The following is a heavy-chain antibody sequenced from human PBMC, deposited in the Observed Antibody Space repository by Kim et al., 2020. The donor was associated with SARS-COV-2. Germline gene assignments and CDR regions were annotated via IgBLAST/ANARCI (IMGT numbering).Heavy chain of an antibody. V-gene: IGHV3-23*01. CDR1: GFIFSDFA. CDR3: TKRTGFSGDANSGFES. D-gene: IGHD2-15*01. CDR2: IRGSGGRT. Sequence: GGSLRLSCAASGFIFSDFAMRWVRQAPGKGLEWISGIRGSGGRTYYAESVKGRFTTSRDNSKNTVYLQMNSLRAEDTAVYYCTKRTGFSGDANSGFESWGRGTLDTVTA. J-gene: IGHJ4*02.